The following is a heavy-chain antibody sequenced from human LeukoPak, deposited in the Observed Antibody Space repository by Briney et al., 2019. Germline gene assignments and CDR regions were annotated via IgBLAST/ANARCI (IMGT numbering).Heavy chain of an antibody. V-gene: IGHV3-7*01. J-gene: IGHJ4*02. D-gene: IGHD5-12*01. CDR1: GFTFSSYW. CDR3: ARAGPQRGYDNIDY. CDR2: IKKDGSDK. Sequence: GGSLRLSCAASGFTFSSYWMYWVRQAPGKGLEWVANIKKDGSDKYYVDSVKGRFTISRDNSKNTLYLQMNSLRAEDTAVYYCARAGPQRGYDNIDYWGQGTLVTVSS.